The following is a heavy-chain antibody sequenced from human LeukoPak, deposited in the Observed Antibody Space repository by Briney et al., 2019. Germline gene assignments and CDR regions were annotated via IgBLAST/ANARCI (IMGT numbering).Heavy chain of an antibody. V-gene: IGHV4-59*08. J-gene: IGHJ4*02. CDR2: IYYSGST. CDR1: GGSISSYY. CDR3: ARHNVVYYGSGAHFDY. Sequence: PSETLSLTCTVSGGSISSYYWSWIRQPPGKGLEWIGYIYYSGSTNYNPSLKSRVTISVDTSRNQFSLKHSSVTAADTAVYYCARHNVVYYGSGAHFDYWGQGTLVTVSS. D-gene: IGHD3-10*01.